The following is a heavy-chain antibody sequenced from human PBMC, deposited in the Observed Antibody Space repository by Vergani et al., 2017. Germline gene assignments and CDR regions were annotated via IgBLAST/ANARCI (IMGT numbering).Heavy chain of an antibody. Sequence: QVQLQQWGAGLLKPSETLSLTCAVYGGSFSGYYWSWIRQPPGKGLEWIGEINHSGSTNYNPSLKSRVTISVDTSKNQFSLKLSSVTAADTAVYYCARLPKTTYYYDSSGYYSDAFDIWGQGTMVTVSS. D-gene: IGHD3-22*01. V-gene: IGHV4-34*01. J-gene: IGHJ3*02. CDR2: INHSGST. CDR1: GGSFSGYY. CDR3: ARLPKTTYYYDSSGYYSDAFDI.